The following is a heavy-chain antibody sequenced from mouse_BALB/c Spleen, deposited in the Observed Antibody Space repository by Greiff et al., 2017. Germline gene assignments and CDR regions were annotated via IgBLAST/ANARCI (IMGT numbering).Heavy chain of an antibody. D-gene: IGHD2-12*01. CDR1: GFAFSSYD. J-gene: IGHJ2*01. CDR2: ISSGGGST. Sequence: EVQVVESGGGLVKPGGSLKLSCAASGFAFSSYDMSWVRQTPEKRLEWVAYISSGGGSTYYPDTVKGRFTISRDNAKNTLYLQMSSLKSEDTAMYYCARHYYKGGYFDYWGQGTTLTVSS. CDR3: ARHYYKGGYFDY. V-gene: IGHV5-12-1*01.